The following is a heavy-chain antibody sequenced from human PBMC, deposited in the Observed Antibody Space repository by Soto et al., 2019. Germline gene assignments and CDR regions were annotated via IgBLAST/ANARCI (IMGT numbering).Heavy chain of an antibody. Sequence: QVQLVQSGAEVKKPGASVKISCKASGYTFTSYDINWVRQATGQGREWMGWMNPNNGNTGVAQKFQGSPNMTRNTAIGTAYMELSSRRSEDTAVYYYARGEWFAPWGRGTLVTVSS. CDR2: MNPNNGNT. CDR3: ARGEWFAP. CDR1: GYTFTSYD. V-gene: IGHV1-8*01. J-gene: IGHJ5*02.